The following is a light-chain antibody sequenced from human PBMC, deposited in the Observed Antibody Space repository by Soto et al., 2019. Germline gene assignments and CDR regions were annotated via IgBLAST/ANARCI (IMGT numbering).Light chain of an antibody. CDR3: QQRTKWRT. CDR2: DAS. CDR1: QSVSSY. Sequence: EIVLIQSPATLSLSPGERATLSCRASQSVSSYLAWYQQKPGQAPRLLIYDASNRATGIPARFSGSGSGTDFTLTISSLEPEDFAVYYCQQRTKWRTFGQGTKVDIK. V-gene: IGKV3-11*01. J-gene: IGKJ1*01.